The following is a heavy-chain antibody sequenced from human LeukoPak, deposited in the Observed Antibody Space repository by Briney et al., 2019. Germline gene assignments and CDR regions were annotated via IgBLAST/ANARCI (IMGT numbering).Heavy chain of an antibody. CDR1: GFTFSSYG. CDR3: AREQYGSDDALDI. CDR2: IWYDGSNK. D-gene: IGHD3-10*01. Sequence: QPGRPLRLSCAASGFTFSSYGMRWVRQAPGKGLEWVAVIWYDGSNKYYADSVKGRFTVSRDNSKNTVDLQMSSLRAEDTAVYYCAREQYGSDDALDIWGQGTLVTVSS. V-gene: IGHV3-33*01. J-gene: IGHJ3*02.